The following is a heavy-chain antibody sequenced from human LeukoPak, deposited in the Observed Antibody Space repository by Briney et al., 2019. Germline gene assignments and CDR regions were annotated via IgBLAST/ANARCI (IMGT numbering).Heavy chain of an antibody. CDR3: ARVSMGSVGASGY. Sequence: GGSLRLSCAASGFTFSSYEMNWVRQAPGKGLVWVSYISSSGSTIYYADSVKGRFTISRDNAKNSLYLQMNSLRVEDTAVYYCARVSMGSVGASGYWGQGTLVTVSS. J-gene: IGHJ4*02. CDR2: ISSSGSTI. V-gene: IGHV3-48*03. D-gene: IGHD1-26*01. CDR1: GFTFSSYE.